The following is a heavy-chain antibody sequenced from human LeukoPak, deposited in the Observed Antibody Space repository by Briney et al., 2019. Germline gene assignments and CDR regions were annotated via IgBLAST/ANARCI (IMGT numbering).Heavy chain of an antibody. J-gene: IGHJ6*02. CDR3: ARDRALSYFYYGMDV. D-gene: IGHD3-10*01. CDR1: GFIFSNYA. V-gene: IGHV3-74*01. CDR2: INSDGSST. Sequence: GGSLRLSCIASGFIFSNYAMNWVRQAPGKGLVWVSRINSDGSSTSYADSVKGRFTISRDNAKNTLYLQMNSLRAEDTAVYYCARDRALSYFYYGMDVWGQGTTVTVSS.